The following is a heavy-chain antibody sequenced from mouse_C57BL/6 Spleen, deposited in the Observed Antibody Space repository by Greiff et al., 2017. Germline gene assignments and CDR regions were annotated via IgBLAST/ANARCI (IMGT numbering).Heavy chain of an antibody. CDR1: GYTFTSYW. V-gene: IGHV1-69*01. D-gene: IGHD1-1*01. Sequence: VQLQQPGAELVMPGASVKLSCKASGYTFTSYWMHWVKQRPGQGLEWIGEIDPSDSYTNYNQKFKGKSTLTVDKSSSTAYMQLSSLTSEDSAVYYCARVLRIYFDYWGQGTTLTVSS. J-gene: IGHJ2*01. CDR2: IDPSDSYT. CDR3: ARVLRIYFDY.